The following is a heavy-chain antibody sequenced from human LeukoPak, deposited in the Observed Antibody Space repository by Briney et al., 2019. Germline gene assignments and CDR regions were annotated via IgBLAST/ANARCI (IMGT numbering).Heavy chain of an antibody. V-gene: IGHV3-33*01. CDR3: ARGAYYDSSGPIDY. Sequence: PGGSLRLSCAASGFTFSSYGMHWVRQAPGKGLEWVAIIWYDGSNKYYADSVKGQFTISRDNSKKTLYLQMNSLRAGDTAVYYCARGAYYDSSGPIDYWGQGTLVTVSS. CDR1: GFTFSSYG. D-gene: IGHD3-22*01. J-gene: IGHJ4*02. CDR2: IWYDGSNK.